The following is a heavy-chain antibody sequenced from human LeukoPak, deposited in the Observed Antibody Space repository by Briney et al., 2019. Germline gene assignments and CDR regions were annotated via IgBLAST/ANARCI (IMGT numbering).Heavy chain of an antibody. Sequence: ASGTVSFKASGFTFTISAMQWVRQARGQRQEWVGLIFVGSGKTNYAKKFPERVTITTDMSTSTAYMELSSLRSEDRAVYYCAVPRIAAAGTPRKTTYSYYGMDVWGQGTTVTVSS. J-gene: IGHJ6*02. V-gene: IGHV1-58*02. CDR2: IFVGSGKT. CDR1: GFTFTISA. D-gene: IGHD6-13*01. CDR3: AVPRIAAAGTPRKTTYSYYGMDV.